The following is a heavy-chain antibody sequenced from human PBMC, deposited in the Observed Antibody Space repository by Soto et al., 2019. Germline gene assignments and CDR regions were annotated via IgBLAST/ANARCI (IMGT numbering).Heavy chain of an antibody. CDR1: GFTFSSYA. CDR3: AKAYSTGWSEGYFDY. CDR2: ISGTYGT. D-gene: IGHD6-19*01. Sequence: EVQLLDSGGGLIQPGGSLRLSCAASGFTFSSYAMGWFRQAPGKGLEWVSSISGTYGTHYADSVRGRFTISTDNSKSTLYLHMTSLRAGDTALYYCAKAYSTGWSEGYFDYWGQGTLVTVST. J-gene: IGHJ4*02. V-gene: IGHV3-23*01.